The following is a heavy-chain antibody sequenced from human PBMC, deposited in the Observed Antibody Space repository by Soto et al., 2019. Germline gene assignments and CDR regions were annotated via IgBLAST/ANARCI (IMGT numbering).Heavy chain of an antibody. CDR1: RRSGSGGGSW. J-gene: IGHJ4*02. Sequence: PSDPRSVARRSGSGGGSWLTWIRQNTGKGLEWIGYIYYSGSTNYNPSLKSRVTISADTSKNQFALKLSSVTAADTAVYYCSRVTHYYGTSGGPTHFASWGQRAPVPGSS. V-gene: IGHV4-61*08. CDR2: IYYSGST. D-gene: IGHD3-22*01. CDR3: SRVTHYYGTSGGPTHFAS.